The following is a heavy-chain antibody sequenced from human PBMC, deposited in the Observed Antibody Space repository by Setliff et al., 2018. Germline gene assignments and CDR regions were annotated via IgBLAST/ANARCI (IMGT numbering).Heavy chain of an antibody. D-gene: IGHD6-25*01. V-gene: IGHV3-21*03. CDR3: ARSPANGGHDAFDI. Sequence: ETLSLTCAVSGGSISSNKWWSWVRQPPGKGLEWVSSINPDSYYIYYADSMKGRFTISRDNAKSSLYLQMNSLRAEDTAVFYCARSPANGGHDAFDIWGQGTMVT. CDR1: GGSISSNKW. CDR2: INPDSYYI. J-gene: IGHJ3*02.